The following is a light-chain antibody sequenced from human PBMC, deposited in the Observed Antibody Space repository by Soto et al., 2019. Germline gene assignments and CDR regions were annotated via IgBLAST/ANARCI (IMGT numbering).Light chain of an antibody. Sequence: EKVMTQSPATLSMSPGERATLSCRASQSVSSFLAWYQQKPGQAPRLLIYGASTRATGIPARFSGSGSGTEFTLTISSLQSEDFAVYYCQQYSNWPSWKFGQGTKVEVK. V-gene: IGKV3-15*01. CDR1: QSVSSF. CDR3: QQYSNWPSWK. CDR2: GAS. J-gene: IGKJ1*01.